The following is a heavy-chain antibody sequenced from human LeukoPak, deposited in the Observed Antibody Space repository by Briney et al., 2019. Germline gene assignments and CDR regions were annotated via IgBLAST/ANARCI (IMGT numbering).Heavy chain of an antibody. V-gene: IGHV3-74*01. CDR2: INSDGSST. D-gene: IGHD5-18*01. CDR3: ARVPIRGYSYGTHFDY. J-gene: IGHJ4*02. CDR1: GFTFSSYW. Sequence: GGSLRLSCAASGFTFSSYWMHWVRQAPGKGLVWVSRINSDGSSTSYADSVRGRFSISRDNAKNTLYLQMNSLRAEDTAVYYCARVPIRGYSYGTHFDYWGQGTLVTVSS.